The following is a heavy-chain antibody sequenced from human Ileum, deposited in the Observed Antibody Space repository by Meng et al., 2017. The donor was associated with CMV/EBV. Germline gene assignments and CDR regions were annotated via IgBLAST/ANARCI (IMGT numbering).Heavy chain of an antibody. CDR3: AKKNDRGWSFDQ. V-gene: IGHV3-23*03. CDR1: GFTFSSYA. J-gene: IGHJ4*02. CDR2: IYSGDSTT. Sequence: SCAASGFTFSSYAMSWVRQAPGKGLEWLSVIYSGDSTTFYADSVKGRFTISRENSKNTLYLQMDSLRAEDTAVYFCAKKNDRGWSFDQWGQGTLVTVSS. D-gene: IGHD6-19*01.